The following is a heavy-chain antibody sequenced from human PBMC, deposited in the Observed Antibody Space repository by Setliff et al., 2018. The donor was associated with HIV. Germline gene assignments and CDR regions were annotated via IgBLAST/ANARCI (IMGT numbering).Heavy chain of an antibody. CDR3: ARGRKKTLAVSGTRYFDF. Sequence: SETLSLTCAVSGYSISSSNWWAWFRQPPGKGLEWIGYIYHNGNTNYNPSLRSRVTMSIDTSKNQFFLKLSSVTALDTATYYCARGRKKTLAVSGTRYFDFWGQGTLVTVSS. V-gene: IGHV4-28*06. J-gene: IGHJ4*02. D-gene: IGHD6-19*01. CDR1: GYSISSSNW. CDR2: IYHNGNT.